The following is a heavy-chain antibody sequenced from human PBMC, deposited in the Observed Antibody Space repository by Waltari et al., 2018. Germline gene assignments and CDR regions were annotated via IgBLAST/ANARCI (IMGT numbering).Heavy chain of an antibody. Sequence: QVQLVESGGGVVQPGRSLRLSCAASGFTFSSYAMHWVRQAPGKGLEWVAVISYDGSNKYYADSVKGRFTISRDNSKNTLYLQMNSLKTEDTAVHYCTRDHSYGYSGSYYWGQGTLVTVSS. CDR1: GFTFSSYA. CDR2: ISYDGSNK. J-gene: IGHJ4*02. CDR3: TRDHSYGYSGSYY. D-gene: IGHD1-26*01. V-gene: IGHV3-30-3*01.